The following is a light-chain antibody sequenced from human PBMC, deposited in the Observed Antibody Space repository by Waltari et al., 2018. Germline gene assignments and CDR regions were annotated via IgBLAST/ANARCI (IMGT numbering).Light chain of an antibody. Sequence: QSVLTQPPSVSATPGQKVTISCFGSSSNLGSHFFPWYQQFPGTAPRLLIYDNNKRPSGIPDRFSGSKSGTSATLDITGLQSGDEADYYCATWDSGLSGVFGGGTKVTVL. CDR3: ATWDSGLSGV. CDR1: SSNLGSHF. J-gene: IGLJ3*02. CDR2: DNN. V-gene: IGLV1-51*01.